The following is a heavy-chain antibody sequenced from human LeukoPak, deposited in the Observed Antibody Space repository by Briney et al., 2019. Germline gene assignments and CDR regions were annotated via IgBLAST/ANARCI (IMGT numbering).Heavy chain of an antibody. D-gene: IGHD4-23*01. CDR1: GYAFSSYY. V-gene: IGHV1-46*01. CDR3: ARDYGGNSGWFDP. CDR2: INPSGGST. J-gene: IGHJ5*02. Sequence: GASVEVSCKASGYAFSSYYIHWVRQAPGQGLEWMAIINPSGGSTSYAQKFQGRVTMTRDTSTSTAYMELRSLTSEDTAVYYCARDYGGNSGWFDPWGQGTLVTVSS.